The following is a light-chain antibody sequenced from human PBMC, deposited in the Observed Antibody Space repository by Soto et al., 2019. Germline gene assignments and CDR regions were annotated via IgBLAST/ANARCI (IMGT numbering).Light chain of an antibody. CDR3: QQYNNWVT. J-gene: IGKJ4*01. CDR1: QSVGSN. Sequence: EVVMTQSPDTLSVSPGDRATLSCRASQSVGSNLAWYQQKNGQAPRLLIYVASTRATGIPARFSGSGSGTDFTLTISSLQSEDFALYYCQQYNNWVTFGGGTKVEIK. CDR2: VAS. V-gene: IGKV3D-15*01.